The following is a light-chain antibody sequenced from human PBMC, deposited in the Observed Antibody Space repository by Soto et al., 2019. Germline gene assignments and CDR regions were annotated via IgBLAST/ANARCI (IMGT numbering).Light chain of an antibody. CDR2: DTS. V-gene: IGKV3-11*01. CDR3: QQRSNWPLT. J-gene: IGKJ4*01. CDR1: QSVMNY. Sequence: EIVLTQTPATLSLSAGGRATLSCRARQSVMNYLAWYQQKPGQAPRLLIYDTSNRATGTPARFSGSGSGTDFTLAISSLDPEDFAVYYCQQRSNWPLTYGGGTKAEIK.